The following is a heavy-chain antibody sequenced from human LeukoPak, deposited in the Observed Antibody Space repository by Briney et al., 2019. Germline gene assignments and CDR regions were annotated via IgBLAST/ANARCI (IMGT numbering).Heavy chain of an antibody. CDR1: GGSISSNY. CDR3: ARGVWHSDL. V-gene: IGHV4-4*07. CDR2: IYTSGGT. Sequence: SETLSLTCSVSGGSISSNYWSWIRQPAGKGLEWIGRIYTSGGTNYNPSLKSRVTISIDRSKNQFSLNLSSVTAADTAVYYCARGVWHSDLWGRGTLVTVSS. J-gene: IGHJ2*01.